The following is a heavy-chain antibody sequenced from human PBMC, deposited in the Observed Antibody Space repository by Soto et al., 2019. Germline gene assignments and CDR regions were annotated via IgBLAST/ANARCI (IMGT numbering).Heavy chain of an antibody. CDR2: TYYRSKWYN. V-gene: IGHV6-1*01. Sequence: SQTLSLTCAISGDSVSSNSAAWNWIRQSPSRGLEWLGRTYYRSKWYNDYAVSVKSRITINPDTSKNQFSLQLNSVTPEDTAVYYCAKNRLANSPYYYYYYGMDVWGQGTTVTVS. CDR3: AKNRLANSPYYYYYYGMDV. J-gene: IGHJ6*02. CDR1: GDSVSSNSAA.